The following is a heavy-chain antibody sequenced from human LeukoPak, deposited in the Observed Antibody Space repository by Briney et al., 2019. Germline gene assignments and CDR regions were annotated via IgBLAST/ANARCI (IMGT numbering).Heavy chain of an antibody. CDR2: ISWNSSGI. Sequence: GGSLRLSCVASGFTFHDYAMHWVRLPPGKGLEWVSGISWNSSGIGYADSVKGRFTISRDNAKNSLYLQMNSLRPEDTALYYCAKVFYDSDGFYYFGFWGQGTLVTVSS. D-gene: IGHD3-22*01. CDR1: GFTFHDYA. V-gene: IGHV3-9*01. J-gene: IGHJ4*02. CDR3: AKVFYDSDGFYYFGF.